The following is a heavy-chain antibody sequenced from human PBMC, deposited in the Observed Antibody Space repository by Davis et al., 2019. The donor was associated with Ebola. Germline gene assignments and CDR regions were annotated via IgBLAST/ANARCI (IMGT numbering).Heavy chain of an antibody. V-gene: IGHV4-61*08. D-gene: IGHD2-2*02. J-gene: IGHJ4*02. CDR2: IDATRRT. CDR1: DDSVGSGDYY. Sequence: SETLSLTCTVSDDSVGSGDYYWMWIRQSPGKGLEWIGYIDATRRTSYNPSLKSRVTISVDSSKNQFSLKLNSVTAADTAVYYCATRAYPGFWGQGTLVTVSS. CDR3: ATRAYPGF.